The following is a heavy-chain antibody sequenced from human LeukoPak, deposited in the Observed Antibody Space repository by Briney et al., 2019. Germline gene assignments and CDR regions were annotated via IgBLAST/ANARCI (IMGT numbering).Heavy chain of an antibody. CDR2: IYSGGST. V-gene: IGHV3-53*01. Sequence: GGSLRLSCAASGFTVSNNYMSWVRQAPGQGLECVSVIYSGGSTYYADSVKGRFTISRDNSKNTLFLQMNSLRAEDTAVYYCARAWGFASLDHWGQGTLVTVSS. J-gene: IGHJ4*02. CDR1: GFTVSNNY. D-gene: IGHD3-10*01. CDR3: ARAWGFASLDH.